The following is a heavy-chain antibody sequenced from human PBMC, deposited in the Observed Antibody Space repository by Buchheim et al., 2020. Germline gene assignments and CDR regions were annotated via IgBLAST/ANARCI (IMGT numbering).Heavy chain of an antibody. CDR3: ARESGYSSSWYVNYYYGMDV. D-gene: IGHD6-13*01. CDR2: ISSSGSTI. V-gene: IGHV3-48*03. J-gene: IGHJ6*02. Sequence: EVQLVESGGGLVQPGGSLRLSCAASGFTFSSYEMNWVRQAPGKGLEGVSYISSSGSTIYYADSVKGRFTISRDNAKNSLYLQMNSLRAEDTAVYYCARESGYSSSWYVNYYYGMDVWGQGTT. CDR1: GFTFSSYE.